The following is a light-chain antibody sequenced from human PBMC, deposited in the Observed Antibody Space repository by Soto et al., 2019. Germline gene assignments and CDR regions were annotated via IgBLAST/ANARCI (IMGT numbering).Light chain of an antibody. CDR1: QSVSSN. J-gene: IGKJ4*01. Sequence: EIVMTRSTATLSVSPGERATLSCRASQSVSSNLAWYQQKPGQAPRLLIYGASTRATGIPARFSGSGSGTEFTLTISSLQSEDFAVYYCQQYNNWLTFGGGTKVEIK. CDR3: QQYNNWLT. V-gene: IGKV3-15*01. CDR2: GAS.